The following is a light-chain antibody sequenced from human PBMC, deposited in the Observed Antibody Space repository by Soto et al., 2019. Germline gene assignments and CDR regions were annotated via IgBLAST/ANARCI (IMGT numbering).Light chain of an antibody. Sequence: EIVLTQSPGTLSLSPGERATLSCRASQSVGSYLTWYQQKPGQAPRLLIYGASSRATGIPDRFSGSGSGTDFTLTITRLEPGDFAVYYCQQYDSSPRTFGQGTKLDIK. CDR3: QQYDSSPRT. CDR2: GAS. V-gene: IGKV3-20*01. J-gene: IGKJ2*01. CDR1: QSVGSY.